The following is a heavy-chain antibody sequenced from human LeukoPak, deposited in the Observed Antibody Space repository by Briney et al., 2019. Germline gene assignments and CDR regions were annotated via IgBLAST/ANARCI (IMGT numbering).Heavy chain of an antibody. J-gene: IGHJ3*02. D-gene: IGHD6-13*01. CDR2: IKSKLEGGTI. CDR3: ATCLGSSWYNTDDAYDI. Sequence: PGGSLRLSCKSSGFTFSNVWMTWFRQAPGKGLEWVGLIKSKLEGGTIQSAAPVKGRFTISRDDSNHTVYLQMNSLKIEDTAVYYCATCLGSSWYNTDDAYDIWGQGTVVTVSS. CDR1: GFTFSNVW. V-gene: IGHV3-15*01.